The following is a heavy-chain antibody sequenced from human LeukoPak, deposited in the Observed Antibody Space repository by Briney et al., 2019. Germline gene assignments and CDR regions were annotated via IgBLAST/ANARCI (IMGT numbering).Heavy chain of an antibody. V-gene: IGHV1-8*01. Sequence: ASVKVSCKASGYTFTSYDINWVRQPTAQGLEWMGWMNPNSGNTGYAQKFQGRVTMTRNTSISTAYMELSSLRSEDTAVYYCARGVRSSSWLDYWGRGTLVTVS. CDR1: GYTFTSYD. J-gene: IGHJ4*02. CDR3: ARGVRSSSWLDY. CDR2: MNPNSGNT. D-gene: IGHD6-13*01.